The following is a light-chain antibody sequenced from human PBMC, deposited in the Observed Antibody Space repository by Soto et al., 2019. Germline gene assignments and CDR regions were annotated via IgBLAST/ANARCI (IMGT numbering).Light chain of an antibody. V-gene: IGKV1-5*03. Sequence: DIHMTQSPSTLSASVGDRVTITCRASQSISIWLAWYQQKPGKAPNLLIYKTSNLETGVTSRFSGSGSGTEFTLTISSLQPDDFGTSYCQHWNDYSWTFGQGTKVEVK. CDR1: QSISIW. J-gene: IGKJ1*01. CDR2: KTS. CDR3: QHWNDYSWT.